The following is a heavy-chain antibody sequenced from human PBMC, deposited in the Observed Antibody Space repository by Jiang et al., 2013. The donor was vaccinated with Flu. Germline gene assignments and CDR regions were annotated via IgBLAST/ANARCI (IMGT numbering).Heavy chain of an antibody. CDR2: IIPILGIA. Sequence: SGAEVKKPGSSVKVSCKASGGTFSSYAISWVRQAPGQGLEWMGRIIPILGIANYAQKFQGRVTITADKSTSTAYMELSSLRSEDTAVYYCAREDRDGEVAVAGLFDYWGQGTLVTVSS. J-gene: IGHJ4*02. CDR1: GGTFSSYA. V-gene: IGHV1-69*04. D-gene: IGHD6-19*01. CDR3: AREDRDGEVAVAGLFDY.